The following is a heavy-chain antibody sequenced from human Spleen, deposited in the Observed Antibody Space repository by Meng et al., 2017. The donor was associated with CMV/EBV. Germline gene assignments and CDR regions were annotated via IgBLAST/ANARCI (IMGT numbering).Heavy chain of an antibody. Sequence: QVHLGQAWSCVRKPGSSVTVSLKASGYTFTRYGITWVRQAPGQGLEWMGWISAYNGNKHYAQKFQGRVTMTTDTSTSTAYMELRSLRSDDTAVYYCARDSYTSLDYWGQGILVTVSS. CDR3: ARDSYTSLDY. V-gene: IGHV1-18*01. CDR1: GYTFTRYG. J-gene: IGHJ4*02. D-gene: IGHD3-16*01. CDR2: ISAYNGNK.